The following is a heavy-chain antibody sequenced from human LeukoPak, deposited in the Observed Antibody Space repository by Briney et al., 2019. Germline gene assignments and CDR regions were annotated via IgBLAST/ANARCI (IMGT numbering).Heavy chain of an antibody. CDR2: IKSKTDGGTT. CDR3: TTDIVLMVYAIRCGY. Sequence: GGSLRLSCAASGFTFSNAWMSWVRQAPGKGLEWVGRIKSKTDGGTTDYAAPVNGRFTISRDDSKNTLYLQMNSLKTEDTAVYYCTTDIVLMVYAIRCGYWGQGTLVTVSS. CDR1: GFTFSNAW. V-gene: IGHV3-15*01. J-gene: IGHJ4*02. D-gene: IGHD2-8*01.